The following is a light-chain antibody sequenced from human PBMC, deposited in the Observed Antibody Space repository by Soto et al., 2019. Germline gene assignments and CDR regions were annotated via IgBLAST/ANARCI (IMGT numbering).Light chain of an antibody. J-gene: IGKJ4*02. CDR3: QQYGSSPLLT. V-gene: IGKV3-20*01. Sequence: EMVLTQSPGTLSLSPGERATLSCRASQSVSSSYLACYPQKPGQAPRLLIYGASSRATGIPDRISGSGSGTDFTLTITRLEPEDFAVYYCQQYGSSPLLTFGGGTKVEIK. CDR2: GAS. CDR1: QSVSSSY.